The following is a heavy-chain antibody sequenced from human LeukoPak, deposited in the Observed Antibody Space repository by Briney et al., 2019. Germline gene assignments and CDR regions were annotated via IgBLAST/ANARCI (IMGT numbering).Heavy chain of an antibody. CDR2: INHSGST. CDR3: AREGDSGYCSGGSCYGWRNLDY. D-gene: IGHD2-15*01. J-gene: IGHJ4*02. V-gene: IGHV4-34*01. CDR1: GGSFSGYY. Sequence: PSETLSLTCAVYGGSFSGYYWSWIRQPPGKGLEWIGEINHSGSTNYNPSLKSRVTISVDTSKNQFSLKPSSVTAADTAVYYCAREGDSGYCSGGSCYGWRNLDYWGQGTLVTVSS.